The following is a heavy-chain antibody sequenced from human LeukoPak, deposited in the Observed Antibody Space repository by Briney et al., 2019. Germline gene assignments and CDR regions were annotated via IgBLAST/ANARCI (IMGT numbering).Heavy chain of an antibody. V-gene: IGHV3-48*04. CDR3: ARERTTIVSGTTIGAY. D-gene: IGHD2/OR15-2a*01. Sequence: GGSLRLSCAASGFTFSSYWMSWVRQAPGKGLEWISYIIGSGDTIYYADSVRGRFTISRDYAKSSLYLQMSSLRADDTAVYYCARERTTIVSGTTIGAYWGQGTLVTVSS. CDR1: GFTFSSYW. J-gene: IGHJ4*02. CDR2: IIGSGDTI.